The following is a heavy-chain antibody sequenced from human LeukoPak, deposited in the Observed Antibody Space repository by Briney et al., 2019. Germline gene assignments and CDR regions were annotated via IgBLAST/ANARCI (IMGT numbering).Heavy chain of an antibody. J-gene: IGHJ6*02. Sequence: GGSLRLSCAASGFTFSDYYMSWIRQAPGKGLEWVSYISSSGSTIYYADSVKGRFTISRDNAKNSLYLQVNSLRAEDTAVYYCAYSYGSGSSYYYGMDVWGQGTTVTVSS. CDR2: ISSSGSTI. CDR3: AYSYGSGSSYYYGMDV. V-gene: IGHV3-11*01. CDR1: GFTFSDYY. D-gene: IGHD3-10*01.